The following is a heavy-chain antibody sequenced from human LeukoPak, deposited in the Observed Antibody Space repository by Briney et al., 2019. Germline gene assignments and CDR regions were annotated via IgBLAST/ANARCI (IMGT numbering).Heavy chain of an antibody. V-gene: IGHV3-48*03. CDR2: ISSSGSTI. D-gene: IGHD6-13*01. J-gene: IGHJ4*02. CDR1: GFTFSSYE. Sequence: GGSLRLSCAASGFTFSSYEMNWVRQAPGKGLGWVSYISSSGSTIYYADSVKGRFTISTDNAKNSLYLQMDSLRAEDTAVYYCARGEQQLVPFDYWGQGTLVTVSS. CDR3: ARGEQQLVPFDY.